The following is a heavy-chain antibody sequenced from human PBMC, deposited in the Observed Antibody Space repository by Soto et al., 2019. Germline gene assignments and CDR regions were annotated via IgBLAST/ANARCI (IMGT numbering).Heavy chain of an antibody. Sequence: PSETLSLTCTVSGGSISSYYWSWIRQPPGKGLEWIGYIYYSGSTYYNPSLKSRVTISVDTSKNQFSLKLSSVTAADTAVYYCARRDYYDSSGYEAFDIWGQGTMVTVSS. CDR1: GGSISSYY. J-gene: IGHJ3*02. CDR2: IYYSGST. D-gene: IGHD3-22*01. V-gene: IGHV4-59*08. CDR3: ARRDYYDSSGYEAFDI.